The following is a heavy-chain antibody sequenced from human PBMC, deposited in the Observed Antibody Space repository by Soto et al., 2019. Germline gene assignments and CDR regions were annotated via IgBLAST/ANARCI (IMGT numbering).Heavy chain of an antibody. V-gene: IGHV3-30*18. CDR1: GFTFSSYG. CDR3: AKVARPGYDILTGYCDY. Sequence: GGSLRLSCAASGFTFSSYGMHWVRQAPGKGLEWVAVISYDGSNKYYADSVKGRFTISRDNSKNTLYLQMNSLRAEDTAVYYCAKVARPGYDILTGYCDYWGQGTLVTVSS. D-gene: IGHD3-9*01. CDR2: ISYDGSNK. J-gene: IGHJ4*02.